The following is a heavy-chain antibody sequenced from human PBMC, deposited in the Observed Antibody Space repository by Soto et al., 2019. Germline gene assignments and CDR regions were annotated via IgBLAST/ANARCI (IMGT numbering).Heavy chain of an antibody. Sequence: QVQLQESGPGLVKPSQTLSLTCTVSGGSICSGGYYWSWIRQHPGMGLEWIGYIYYSGSTYYNPSLKSRVTISVDTSKNQFSLKLSSVTAADTAVYYCARSYQSTVTTFAYWGQGTLVTVSS. CDR3: ARSYQSTVTTFAY. J-gene: IGHJ4*02. V-gene: IGHV4-31*03. CDR2: IYYSGST. CDR1: GGSICSGGYY. D-gene: IGHD4-17*01.